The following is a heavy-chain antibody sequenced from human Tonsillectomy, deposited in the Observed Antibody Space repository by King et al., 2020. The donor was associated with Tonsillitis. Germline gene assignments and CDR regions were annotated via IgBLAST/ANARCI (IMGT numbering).Heavy chain of an antibody. V-gene: IGHV3-23*04. CDR2: ISGSGGST. Sequence: VQLVESGGGLVQPGGSLRLSCAASGFTFSSYAMSGVRQAPGKGLEWVSAISGSGGSTYYADSVKGRFTISRDNSKNTLYLQMNSLRAEDTAVYYCAKDLWYNWNDEAAFDIWGQGTMVTVSS. J-gene: IGHJ3*02. CDR3: AKDLWYNWNDEAAFDI. D-gene: IGHD1-1*01. CDR1: GFTFSSYA.